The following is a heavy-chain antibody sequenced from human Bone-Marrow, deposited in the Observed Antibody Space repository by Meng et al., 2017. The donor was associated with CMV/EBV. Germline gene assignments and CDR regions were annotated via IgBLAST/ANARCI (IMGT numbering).Heavy chain of an antibody. V-gene: IGHV3-30*04. Sequence: CAAAGFTLSNYGVHWVRQAPGKGLEWVASMSRDGNYKHYADSVKGRFTISRDNSKNTLYLQMNSLRTEDTAVYYCASDYYDDSGYGHWGQGTLVTVSS. J-gene: IGHJ4*02. D-gene: IGHD3-22*01. CDR3: ASDYYDDSGYGH. CDR2: MSRDGNYK. CDR1: GFTLSNYG.